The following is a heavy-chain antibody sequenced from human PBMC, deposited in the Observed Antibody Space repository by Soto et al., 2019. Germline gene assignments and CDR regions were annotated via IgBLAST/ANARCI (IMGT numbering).Heavy chain of an antibody. CDR1: GYTFTGYY. V-gene: IGHV1-2*02. CDR3: ARGVVLRFLEFDP. J-gene: IGHJ5*02. Sequence: ASVKVCCKASGYTFTGYYMHWVRQAPGQGLEWMGWINPNSGGTNYAQKFQGRVTMTRDTSISTAYMELSRLRSDDTAVYYCARGVVLRFLEFDPWGQGTLVTVSS. D-gene: IGHD3-3*01. CDR2: INPNSGGT.